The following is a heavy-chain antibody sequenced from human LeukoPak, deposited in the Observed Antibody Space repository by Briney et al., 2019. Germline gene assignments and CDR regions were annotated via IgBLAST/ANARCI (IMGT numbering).Heavy chain of an antibody. D-gene: IGHD5-12*01. CDR1: GFTFSSYS. CDR2: ISSSSSYI. CDR3: ARDAGRGYDYWWFDP. V-gene: IGHV3-21*01. Sequence: GGSLRLSCAASGFTFSSYSMNWVRQAPGKGLEWVSSISSSSSYIYYADSVKGRFTISRDNAKNSLYLQMNSLRAEDTAVYYCARDAGRGYDYWWFDPWGQGTLVTVSS. J-gene: IGHJ5*02.